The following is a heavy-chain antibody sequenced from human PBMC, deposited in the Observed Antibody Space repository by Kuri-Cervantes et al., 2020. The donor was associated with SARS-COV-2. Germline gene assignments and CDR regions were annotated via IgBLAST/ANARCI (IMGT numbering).Heavy chain of an antibody. V-gene: IGHV3-21*01. CDR2: ISSSSSYI. CDR3: ARGRDFWSGYQDSYYYYYMDV. J-gene: IGHJ6*03. D-gene: IGHD3-3*01. CDR1: GFTFGSYS. Sequence: AETLSLTCAASGFTFGSYSMNWVRQAPGKGLEWVSAISSSSSYIYYADSVKGRFTISRDNAKNSLYLQMNSLRAEDTAVYYCARGRDFWSGYQDSYYYYYMDVWGKGTTVTVSS.